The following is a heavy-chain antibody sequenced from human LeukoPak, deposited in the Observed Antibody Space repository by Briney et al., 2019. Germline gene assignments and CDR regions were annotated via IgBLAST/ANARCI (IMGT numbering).Heavy chain of an antibody. V-gene: IGHV1-69*13. J-gene: IGHJ4*02. D-gene: IGHD3-22*01. Sequence: SVKVSCKASGGTFSRFTISWVRQAPGQGFEWMGGITPISGTANFAQKFQGRVSITADESTSTAFMELSSLRSEDTAVYYCAREWGLESSGYYYAYWGQGTLVTVSS. CDR2: ITPISGTA. CDR3: AREWGLESSGYYYAY. CDR1: GGTFSRFT.